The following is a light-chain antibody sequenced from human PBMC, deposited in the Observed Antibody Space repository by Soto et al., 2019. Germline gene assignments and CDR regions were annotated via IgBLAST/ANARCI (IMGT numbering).Light chain of an antibody. J-gene: IGKJ1*01. Sequence: EFVLTQSPGTLSLSPGERATLSCRASQTVRNNYLAWYQQKPGQAPRLLMHDASNRATGIPVRFSGSGAGTDFTLTISSLEPEDSAVYYCQQRSNWPSITFGQGAKVDIK. CDR2: DAS. CDR1: QTVRNNY. V-gene: IGKV3-11*01. CDR3: QQRSNWPSIT.